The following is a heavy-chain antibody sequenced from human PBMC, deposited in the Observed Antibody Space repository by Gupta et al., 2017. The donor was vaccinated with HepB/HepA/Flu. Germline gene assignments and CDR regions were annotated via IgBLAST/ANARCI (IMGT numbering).Heavy chain of an antibody. CDR1: GFTFSSYV. V-gene: IGHV3-30*03. CDR2: ISYDGSNK. Sequence: QVQLVESGGGVVQPGRSLRLSCAASGFTFSSYVMHWVRQAPGKGLEWVAVISYDGSNKYYADAVKGRFTISRDNSKNTLYLQMNSLRPEDTAVYYCARDPYSRPSHAVAFFDYWGQGTLVTVYS. J-gene: IGHJ4*02. D-gene: IGHD6-6*01. CDR3: ARDPYSRPSHAVAFFDY.